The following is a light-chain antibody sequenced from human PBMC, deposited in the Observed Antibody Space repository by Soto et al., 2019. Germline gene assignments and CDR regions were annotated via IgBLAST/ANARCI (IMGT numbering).Light chain of an antibody. J-gene: IGLJ1*01. CDR3: SSYTSRGTYV. V-gene: IGLV2-14*01. CDR2: EVT. CDR1: SSDVGAYNY. Sequence: QSVLTQPASVSGSPGQSITISCTGTSSDVGAYNYVSWYQHHPGKVPKLLIYEVTNRPSGVSNRFSGSTSGNTASLTISGLQAEDEADYYCSSYTSRGTYVFGTWTKVTVL.